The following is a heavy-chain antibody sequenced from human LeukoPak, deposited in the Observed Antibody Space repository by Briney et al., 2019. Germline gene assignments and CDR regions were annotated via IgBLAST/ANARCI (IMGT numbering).Heavy chain of an antibody. J-gene: IGHJ3*02. V-gene: IGHV5-51*01. CDR1: GFSFTSYW. D-gene: IGHD2-2*01. CDR2: IYPGDSDT. CDR3: ARRIDCSSTSCRAFDI. Sequence: GGSLRLSCAASGFSFTSYWIGWVRQMPGKGLEWMGIIYPGDSDTRYSPSFQGQVTISADKSISTAYLQWSSLKASDTAMYYCARRIDCSSTSCRAFDIWGQGTMVTVSS.